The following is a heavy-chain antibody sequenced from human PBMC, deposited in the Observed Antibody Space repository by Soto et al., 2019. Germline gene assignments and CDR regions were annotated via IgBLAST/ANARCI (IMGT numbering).Heavy chain of an antibody. CDR2: MYYTGNK. V-gene: IGHV4-39*01. CDR3: ASRSSSSLGSLFDP. D-gene: IGHD6-6*01. J-gene: IGHJ5*02. CDR1: GGSLGSSTYY. Sequence: LGLTCTVSGGSLGSSTYYWDWIRQPPGKGREWVGAMYYTGNKNYNPSLESRVTMSVDTSKNQFSLKLSSVTPTDTAVYYCASRSSSSLGSLFDPWGRGILVTVSS.